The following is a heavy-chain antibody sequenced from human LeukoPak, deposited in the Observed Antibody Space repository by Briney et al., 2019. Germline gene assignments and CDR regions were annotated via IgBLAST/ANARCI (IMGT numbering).Heavy chain of an antibody. CDR2: ILYDGDDK. CDR1: GFTFSNYA. V-gene: IGHV3-30*18. CDR3: AKRLDGSSSWPGMDV. Sequence: PGGSLRLSCATSGFTFSNYAMHWVRQAPGKGLEWVALILYDGDDKKYADSVKGRFTISRDNSNKTLYLQMKSLTSDDTAVYYYAKRLDGSSSWPGMDVWGQGTTATVSS. D-gene: IGHD6-13*01. J-gene: IGHJ6*02.